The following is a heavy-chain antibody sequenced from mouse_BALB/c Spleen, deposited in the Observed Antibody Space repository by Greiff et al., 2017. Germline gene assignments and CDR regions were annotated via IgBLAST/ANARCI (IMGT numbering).Heavy chain of an antibody. CDR1: GFDFSRYW. D-gene: IGHD2-2*01. V-gene: IGHV4-1*02. Sequence: EVKLQESGGGLVQPGGSLKLSCAASGFDFSRYWMSWVRQAPGKGLEWIGEINPDSSTINYTPSLKDKFIISRDNAKNTLYLQMSKVRSEDTALYYCARQDGYDAWFAYWGQGTLVTVSA. CDR2: INPDSSTI. CDR3: ARQDGYDAWFAY. J-gene: IGHJ3*01.